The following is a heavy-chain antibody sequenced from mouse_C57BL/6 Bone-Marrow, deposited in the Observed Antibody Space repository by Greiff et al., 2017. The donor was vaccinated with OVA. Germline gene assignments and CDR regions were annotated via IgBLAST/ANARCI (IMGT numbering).Heavy chain of an antibody. D-gene: IGHD1-1*01. J-gene: IGHJ3*01. CDR2: INPSSGYT. CDR1: GYTFTSYW. Sequence: VQLQESGAELAKPGASVKLSCKASGYTFTSYWMHWVKQRPGQGLEWIGYINPSSGYTKYNQKFKDKATLTADKSSSTAYMQLSSLTYADSAVYYCARTITTVEAWFAYWGQGTLVTVSA. CDR3: ARTITTVEAWFAY. V-gene: IGHV1-7*01.